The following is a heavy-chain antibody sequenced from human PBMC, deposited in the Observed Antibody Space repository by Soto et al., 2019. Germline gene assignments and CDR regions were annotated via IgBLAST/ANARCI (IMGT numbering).Heavy chain of an antibody. CDR3: ASVRGGYYYGMDV. D-gene: IGHD3-10*02. J-gene: IGHJ6*02. Sequence: QVQLQESGPGLVKPSGTLSLTCAVSGGSISSSNWWSWVRQPPGKGLEWIGEIYHSGSTKYNPSLKSRVTLSVNKAKNQFSLKLSSVTAADTAVYYCASVRGGYYYGMDVWGQGTTVTVSS. CDR2: IYHSGST. V-gene: IGHV4-4*02. CDR1: GGSISSSNW.